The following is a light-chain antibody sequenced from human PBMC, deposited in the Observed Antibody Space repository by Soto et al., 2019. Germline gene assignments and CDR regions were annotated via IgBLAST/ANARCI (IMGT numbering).Light chain of an antibody. Sequence: DIQMTQSPSSLSASVGDRVTITCRASQSIASSLNWYQQKPVKAPKLLIYAASSLQSGVPSRFSGSGSGTDFTLTISSLQPEDFATYYCQQSYSTPNTFGQGTKLEIK. CDR3: QQSYSTPNT. J-gene: IGKJ2*01. CDR2: AAS. CDR1: QSIASS. V-gene: IGKV1-39*01.